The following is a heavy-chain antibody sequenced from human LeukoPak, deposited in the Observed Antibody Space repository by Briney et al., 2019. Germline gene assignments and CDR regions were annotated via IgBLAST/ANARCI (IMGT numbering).Heavy chain of an antibody. Sequence: PSETLSLTCTVSGYSISSGYYWGWIRQPPGKGLEWIGSIYHSGSTYYNPSLKSRVTISVDTSKNQFSLKLSSVTAADTAVYYCAREGSIFGVAQDAFDIWGQGTMVTVSS. J-gene: IGHJ3*02. D-gene: IGHD3-3*01. CDR2: IYHSGST. CDR3: AREGSIFGVAQDAFDI. V-gene: IGHV4-38-2*02. CDR1: GYSISSGYY.